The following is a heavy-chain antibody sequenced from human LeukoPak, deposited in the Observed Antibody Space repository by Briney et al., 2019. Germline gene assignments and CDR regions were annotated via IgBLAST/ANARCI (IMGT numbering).Heavy chain of an antibody. CDR1: GFTFSSYS. D-gene: IGHD3-10*01. Sequence: NPGGSLRRSCAASGFTFSSYSMNWVRQAPGKGLEWVSSISSSSSYIYYADSVKGRFTISRDNAKNSLYLQMNSLRAEDTAVYYCAREIGGLLKVLDYWGQGTLVTVSS. CDR2: ISSSSSYI. V-gene: IGHV3-21*01. CDR3: AREIGGLLKVLDY. J-gene: IGHJ4*02.